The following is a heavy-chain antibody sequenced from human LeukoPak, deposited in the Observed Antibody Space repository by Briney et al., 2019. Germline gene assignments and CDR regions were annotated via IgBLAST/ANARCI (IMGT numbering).Heavy chain of an antibody. CDR1: GGSISSYY. CDR2: IYYSGST. Sequence: SETLSLTCTVSGGSISSYYWSWIRQPPGKGLEWMGYIYYSGSTNYNPSLKSRVTISVDTSKNQFSLKLSSVTAADTAVYYCARGVVGYDYVWGSYRQYYFDYWGQGTLVTVSS. J-gene: IGHJ4*02. V-gene: IGHV4-59*01. CDR3: ARGVVGYDYVWGSYRQYYFDY. D-gene: IGHD3-16*02.